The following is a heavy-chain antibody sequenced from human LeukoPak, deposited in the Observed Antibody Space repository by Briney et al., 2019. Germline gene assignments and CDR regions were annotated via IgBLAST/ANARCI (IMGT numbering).Heavy chain of an antibody. CDR3: ARNPPTYYYDSSGPQGYYYYMDV. CDR1: GGTFSSYA. V-gene: IGHV1-69*05. J-gene: IGHJ6*03. D-gene: IGHD3-22*01. Sequence: SVKVSCKASGGTFSSYAISWVRQAPGQGLEWMGGIIPIFGTANYAQKFQGRVTITTDESTSTAYMELSSLRSEDTAVYYCARNPPTYYYDSSGPQGYYYYMDVWGKGTTVTVSS. CDR2: IIPIFGTA.